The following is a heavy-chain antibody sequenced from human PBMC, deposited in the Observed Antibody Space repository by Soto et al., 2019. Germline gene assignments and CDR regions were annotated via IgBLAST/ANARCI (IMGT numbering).Heavy chain of an antibody. J-gene: IGHJ4*02. D-gene: IGHD6-19*01. V-gene: IGHV5-51*01. CDR2: IYPGDSDT. Sequence: PGESLKISCKGSGYSFTSYWIAWVRQMPGKGLECMGIIYPGDSDTRYSPSFQGQVTISVDNSKNTLYLQMNSLRAEDTAVYYCAKGPRPGPSGWWIDYWGQGTLVTVSS. CDR1: GYSFTSYW. CDR3: AKGPRPGPSGWWIDY.